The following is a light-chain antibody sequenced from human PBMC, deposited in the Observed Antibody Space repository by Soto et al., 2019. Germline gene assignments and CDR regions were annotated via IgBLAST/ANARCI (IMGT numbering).Light chain of an antibody. CDR3: QQRSNWPIT. CDR1: QTISSW. Sequence: QLSQSPSTLTRSVVDIVTISCRASQTISSWLAWYQQKPGKAPKLLIYKASTLKSGVPSRFSGSGSGTDFTLTISSLEPEDFAVYYCQQRSNWPITFGPGTKVDI. J-gene: IGKJ3*01. CDR2: KAS. V-gene: IGKV1-5*03.